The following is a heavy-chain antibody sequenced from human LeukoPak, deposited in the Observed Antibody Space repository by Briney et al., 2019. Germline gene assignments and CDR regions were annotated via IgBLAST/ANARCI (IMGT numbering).Heavy chain of an antibody. CDR2: ISGSGGST. J-gene: IGHJ5*02. Sequence: GGSLRLSCAASGFTFSSYAMSWVRQAPGKGLEWVSAISGSGGSTYYADSVKGRFTISRDNSKNTLYLQMNSLRAEDTAVYYCAKDFPLSITMVRGVISRLNWFDPWGQGTLVTVSS. CDR1: GFTFSSYA. D-gene: IGHD3-10*01. CDR3: AKDFPLSITMVRGVISRLNWFDP. V-gene: IGHV3-23*01.